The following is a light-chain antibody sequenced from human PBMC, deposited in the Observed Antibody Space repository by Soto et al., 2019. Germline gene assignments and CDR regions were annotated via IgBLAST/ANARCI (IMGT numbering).Light chain of an antibody. Sequence: EVVMTQSPATLSVSPGDRATLSCRASQSVDTNVAWYQQKPGQPPRLLVHGASTRATGIPDRFTGVGSGTDFTLTISGLQSDDFAVYYCQQYYNWPPYTFGQGTKVQIK. J-gene: IGKJ2*01. CDR1: QSVDTN. CDR2: GAS. V-gene: IGKV3-15*01. CDR3: QQYYNWPPYT.